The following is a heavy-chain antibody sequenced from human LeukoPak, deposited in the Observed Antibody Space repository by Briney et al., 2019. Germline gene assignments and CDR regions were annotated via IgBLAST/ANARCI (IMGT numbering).Heavy chain of an antibody. J-gene: IGHJ4*02. Sequence: GGPLRLSCAASGFTFSSYGMHWVRQAPGKGLEWVAFIRYDGSNKYYADSVKGRFTISRDNSKNTLYLQMNNLRPEDTAVYYCAKAIHTSSSGVVDYWGQGTLVTVSS. CDR3: AKAIHTSSSGVVDY. CDR2: IRYDGSNK. CDR1: GFTFSSYG. V-gene: IGHV3-30*02. D-gene: IGHD6-6*01.